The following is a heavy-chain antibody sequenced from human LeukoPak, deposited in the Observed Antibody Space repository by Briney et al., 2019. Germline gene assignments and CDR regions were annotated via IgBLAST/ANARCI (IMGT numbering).Heavy chain of an antibody. CDR1: GYTFTGYY. Sequence: ASVKVSCKASGYTFTGYYMHWVRLAPGQGLTWMGWINPNTGVTNYAQKFQGRVTMTRATSINTAYMELDRLTSDDTAIYYCARSYCGGDCYWTIDYWGQGTLVTVSS. J-gene: IGHJ4*02. CDR2: INPNTGVT. D-gene: IGHD2-21*02. V-gene: IGHV1-2*02. CDR3: ARSYCGGDCYWTIDY.